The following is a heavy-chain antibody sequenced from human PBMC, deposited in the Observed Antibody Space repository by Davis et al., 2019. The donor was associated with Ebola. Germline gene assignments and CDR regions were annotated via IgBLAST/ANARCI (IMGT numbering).Heavy chain of an antibody. CDR3: ARVAPSRGDAFDI. CDR1: GGTFSSYA. CDR2: IIPIFGTA. J-gene: IGHJ3*02. V-gene: IGHV1-69*13. Sequence: SVKVSCKASGGTFSSYAISWVRQAPGQGLEWMVGIIPIFGTANYAQKFQGRVTITADESTSTAYMELSSLRSEDTAVYYCARVAPSRGDAFDIWGQGTMVTVSS.